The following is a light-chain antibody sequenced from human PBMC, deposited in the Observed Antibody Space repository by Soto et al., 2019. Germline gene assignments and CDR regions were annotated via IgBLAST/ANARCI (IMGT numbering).Light chain of an antibody. CDR2: GAS. J-gene: IGKJ1*01. V-gene: IGKV3-20*01. CDR1: QSVSSSY. CDR3: QQYVTSSWT. Sequence: EIVLTRSPGTLSLSPGERATLSCMASQSVSSSYLAWYQQKPGQAPRLLIYGASSRATGIPDRFSGSGSGTDFTLTISRLEPEDFAVYYCQQYVTSSWTFGQGTKVDI.